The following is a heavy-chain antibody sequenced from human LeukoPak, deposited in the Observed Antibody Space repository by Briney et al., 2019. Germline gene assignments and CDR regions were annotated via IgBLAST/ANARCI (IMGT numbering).Heavy chain of an antibody. CDR1: GFTFSSYA. CDR3: ATVSPSGYSSGWLFDY. CDR2: ISGSGGST. D-gene: IGHD6-19*01. Sequence: GGSLRLSCAASGFTFSSYAMSWVRQAPGKGLEWVSAISGSGGSTYYADSVKGRFTISRDNSKNTLYLQMNSLRAEDTAVYYCATVSPSGYSSGWLFDYWGQGTLVTVSS. J-gene: IGHJ4*02. V-gene: IGHV3-23*01.